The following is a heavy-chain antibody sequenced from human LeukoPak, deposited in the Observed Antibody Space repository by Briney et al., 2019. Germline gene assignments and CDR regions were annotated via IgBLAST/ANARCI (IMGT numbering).Heavy chain of an antibody. Sequence: GESLKISCKGSGYSFTSYWIGWVRQAPGKGLEWVSSISPDSAFIPQADSVKGRFTISRDNAKNSLYLQMESLRVEDTAVYYCANFQTVGVKPFEHWGQGTLVTVSS. CDR1: GYSFTSYW. CDR3: ANFQTVGVKPFEH. D-gene: IGHD1-26*01. J-gene: IGHJ5*02. V-gene: IGHV3-21*01. CDR2: ISPDSAFI.